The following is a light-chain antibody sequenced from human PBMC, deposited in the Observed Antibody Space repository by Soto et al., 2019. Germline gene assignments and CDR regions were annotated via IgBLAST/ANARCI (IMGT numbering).Light chain of an antibody. J-gene: IGKJ3*01. CDR2: LGS. CDR3: MQTLQSPLT. CDR1: QSLLHSNGYNY. Sequence: DIVMTQSPLSLPVTPGEPASISCRSSQSLLHSNGYNYLDWYLQKPGQSPQLLIDLGSNRASGVPDRFSGSGSGTDFTLKISRVEAEDVGVYYCMQTLQSPLTFGPGTKVDI. V-gene: IGKV2-28*01.